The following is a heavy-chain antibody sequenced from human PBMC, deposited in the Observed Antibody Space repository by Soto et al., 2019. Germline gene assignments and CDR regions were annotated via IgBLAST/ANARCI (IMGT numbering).Heavy chain of an antibody. Sequence: EVQLVESGGGVLRPGGSLRLSCAASGFTFDDYGMSWARQAPGKGLEWVSGVNWNGGSTGYADSVKGRFTISRDNVKTSLYLQMTSLRAEDTAFYYCVRGASLNFDYWGQGTLVTVSS. CDR3: VRGASLNFDY. J-gene: IGHJ4*02. CDR2: VNWNGGST. D-gene: IGHD1-26*01. CDR1: GFTFDDYG. V-gene: IGHV3-20*04.